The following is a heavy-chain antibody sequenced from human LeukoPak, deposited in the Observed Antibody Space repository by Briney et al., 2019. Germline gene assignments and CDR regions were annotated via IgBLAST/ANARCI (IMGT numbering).Heavy chain of an antibody. V-gene: IGHV3-23*01. D-gene: IGHD5-18*01. CDR3: AKVNGYHQNYYFDS. CDR1: GFTFSSNA. CDR2: ISGGGGGI. Sequence: GGSLRLSCAASGFTFSSNAMSWVREAPGRGLEWVSGISGGGGGINYADSVKGRCTVSRDNSNNTLHLQMNSLRVEDTAAYYCAKVNGYHQNYYFDSWGQGTLVTVSS. J-gene: IGHJ4*02.